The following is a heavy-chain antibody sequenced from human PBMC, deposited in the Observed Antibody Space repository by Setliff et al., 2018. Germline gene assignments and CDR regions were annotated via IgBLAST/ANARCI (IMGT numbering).Heavy chain of an antibody. CDR1: GGSSSSHY. J-gene: IGHJ4*02. Sequence: SETLSLTCTVSGGSSSSHYWSWIRQPPGKGLEWIGYIHYSGTTNYNPSLKSRVTLSLDTAKNQFSLELRAVTAADTALYSCARENGYCSGGACYFMFDYWGQGTLVTVSS. CDR2: IHYSGTT. CDR3: ARENGYCSGGACYFMFDY. D-gene: IGHD2-15*01. V-gene: IGHV4-59*11.